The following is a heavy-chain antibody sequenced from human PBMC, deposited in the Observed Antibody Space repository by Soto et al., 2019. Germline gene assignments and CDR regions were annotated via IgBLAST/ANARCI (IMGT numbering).Heavy chain of an antibody. CDR1: GGSISSGGYS. V-gene: IGHV4-30-2*01. CDR2: IYHSGST. Sequence: PSETLSLTCTVSGGSISSGGYSWSWIRQPPGKGLEWIGYIYHSGSTYYNPSLKSRVTISVDTSKNQFSLKLSSVTAADTAVYHCARVWGGAFDIWGQGTMVTVSS. CDR3: ARVWGGAFDI. D-gene: IGHD3-10*01. J-gene: IGHJ3*02.